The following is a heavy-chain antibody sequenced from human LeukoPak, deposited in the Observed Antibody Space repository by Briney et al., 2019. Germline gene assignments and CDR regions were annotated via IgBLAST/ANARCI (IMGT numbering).Heavy chain of an antibody. CDR2: IYYSGST. D-gene: IGHD1-1*01. Sequence: SGTLSLTCTASGGSISTYYWSWVRQPPGKGLEWIGYIYYSGSTNYNPSLKSRVTISIDTSKNQFSLKVSSVTAADTAVYYCARHGLEPTSFYYYMDVWGKGTTVTVSS. V-gene: IGHV4-59*08. CDR1: GGSISTYY. J-gene: IGHJ6*03. CDR3: ARHGLEPTSFYYYMDV.